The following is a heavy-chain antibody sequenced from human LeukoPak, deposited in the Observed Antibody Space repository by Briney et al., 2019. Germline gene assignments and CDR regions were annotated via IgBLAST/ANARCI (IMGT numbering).Heavy chain of an antibody. CDR2: IYYSGST. Sequence: TLSLTCAASGVTFSNYAMSWIRQPPGKGLEWIGYIYYSGSTYYNPSLKSRVTISVDTSKNQFSLKLSSVTAADTAVYYCARETYYYDSSGYYRTDAFDIWGQGTMVTVSS. CDR3: ARETYYYDSSGYYRTDAFDI. D-gene: IGHD3-22*01. V-gene: IGHV4-31*11. J-gene: IGHJ3*02. CDR1: GVTFSNYA.